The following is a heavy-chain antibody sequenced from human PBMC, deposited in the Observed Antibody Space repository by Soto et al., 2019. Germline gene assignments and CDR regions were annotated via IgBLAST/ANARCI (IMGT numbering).Heavy chain of an antibody. D-gene: IGHD5-18*01. V-gene: IGHV1-2*02. CDR1: GYTFTGYY. Sequence: QVQLVQSGAEVKKPGASVKVSCKASGYTFTGYYMHWVRQAPGQGLEWMGWINPNSGGTNYAQKFQGRVTMARDTSNITAYMELSRLRSDDTAVYCCARARIQLWLFDYWGQGTLVNVSS. CDR3: ARARIQLWLFDY. CDR2: INPNSGGT. J-gene: IGHJ4*02.